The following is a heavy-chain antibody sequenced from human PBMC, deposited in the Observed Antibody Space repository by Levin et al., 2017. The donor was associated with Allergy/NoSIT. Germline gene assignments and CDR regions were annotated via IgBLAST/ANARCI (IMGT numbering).Heavy chain of an antibody. D-gene: IGHD1/OR15-1a*01. CDR3: AKKQGGTSGFSFDV. CDR2: ITGGGFNT. Sequence: GGSLRLSCAVSGFTISEYAMAWVRQAPGKGLEWVSVITGGGFNTYYGDSVKGRFTVSRDDSKDTLYLELNSLGGEVTAVYYCAKKQGGTSGFSFDVWGQGTMVTVSS. V-gene: IGHV3-23*01. J-gene: IGHJ3*01. CDR1: GFTISEYA.